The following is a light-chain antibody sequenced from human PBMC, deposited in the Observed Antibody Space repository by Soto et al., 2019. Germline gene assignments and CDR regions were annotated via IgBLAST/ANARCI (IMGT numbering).Light chain of an antibody. CDR1: QSISSSY. J-gene: IGKJ4*01. CDR3: QQYGSSPLT. V-gene: IGKV3-20*01. CDR2: GAS. Sequence: EIVLTQSPGTLSLSPGEGGTLSCRASQSISSSYLACYQQKPGQTPRLLIYGASSRATGIPDRFSGSGSGTDFTLTISRLEPEDFAMYYCQQYGSSPLTFGGGTKVEIK.